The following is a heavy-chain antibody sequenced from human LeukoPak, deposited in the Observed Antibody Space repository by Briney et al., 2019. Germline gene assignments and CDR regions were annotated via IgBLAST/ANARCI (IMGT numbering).Heavy chain of an antibody. J-gene: IGHJ4*02. CDR1: GGTFSSYA. V-gene: IGHV1-69*06. Sequence: SVKVSCKASGGTFSSYAISWVRQAPGQGLEWMGGIIPIFGTANYAQKFQGRVTITADKSTSTAYMELSSLRPEDTAVYYCASTHYGSGSYYLDYWGQGTLVTVSS. CDR2: IIPIFGTA. D-gene: IGHD3-10*01. CDR3: ASTHYGSGSYYLDY.